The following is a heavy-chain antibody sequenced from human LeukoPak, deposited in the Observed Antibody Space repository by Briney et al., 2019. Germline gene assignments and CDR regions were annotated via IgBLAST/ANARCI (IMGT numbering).Heavy chain of an antibody. J-gene: IGHJ4*02. Sequence: GGSLRLSCAASGFTFSNYAMYWVRQAPGKGLEYVSAISSNGGCTDYANSVKGRFTISRDNSKNRLFLQMGSLRAEDMAVYYCARGGYYDSSGSFEYWGQGILVTVSS. CDR2: ISSNGGCT. CDR1: GFTFSNYA. V-gene: IGHV3-64*01. CDR3: ARGGYYDSSGSFEY. D-gene: IGHD3-22*01.